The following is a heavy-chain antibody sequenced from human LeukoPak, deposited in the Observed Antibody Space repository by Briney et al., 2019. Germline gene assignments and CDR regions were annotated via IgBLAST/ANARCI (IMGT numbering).Heavy chain of an antibody. CDR2: IIPIFGTA. CDR3: ARGTLSVVVPAAENWFDP. J-gene: IGHJ5*02. V-gene: IGHV1-69*13. CDR1: GGTFSSYA. Sequence: ASVKVSCKASGGTFSSYAISWVRQAPGQGLEWTGGIIPIFGTANYAQKFQGRVTITADESTSTAYMELSSLRSEDTAVYYCARGTLSVVVPAAENWFDPWGQGTLVTVCS. D-gene: IGHD2-2*01.